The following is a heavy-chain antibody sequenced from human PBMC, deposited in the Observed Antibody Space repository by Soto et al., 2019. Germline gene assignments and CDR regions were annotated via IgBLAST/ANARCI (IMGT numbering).Heavy chain of an antibody. CDR1: GYSFTEFG. CDR2: VNTGNGDT. D-gene: IGHD3-9*01. Sequence: QIHLVQSGSDVKKPGASVTISCQTSGYSFTEFGLHWVRQAPGHRLEWLGWVNTGNGDTRYPQNLQGRITITRDTAATTAYMQLHSLRSEDTAVYCCARDNYDPLAGRYFDPWGQGTVITVSS. CDR3: ARDNYDPLAGRYFDP. V-gene: IGHV1-3*04. J-gene: IGHJ5*02.